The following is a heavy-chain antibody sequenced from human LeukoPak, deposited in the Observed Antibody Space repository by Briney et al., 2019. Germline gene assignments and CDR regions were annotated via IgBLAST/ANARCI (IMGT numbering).Heavy chain of an antibody. V-gene: IGHV3-23*01. D-gene: IGHD3-9*01. Sequence: PGGSLRLSCAASGFTFSSYAMSWVRQAPGKGLEWVSAISGSGGSTYYADSVKGRFTISRDNSKNTLYLQMNSLRAEDTAVYYCAKECYDILTGRSAHAFDIWGQGTMVTVSS. CDR3: AKECYDILTGRSAHAFDI. CDR1: GFTFSSYA. CDR2: ISGSGGST. J-gene: IGHJ3*02.